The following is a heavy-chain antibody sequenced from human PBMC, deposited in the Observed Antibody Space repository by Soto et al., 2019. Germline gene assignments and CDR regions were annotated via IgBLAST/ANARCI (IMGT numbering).Heavy chain of an antibody. J-gene: IGHJ5*02. D-gene: IGHD5-12*01. CDR1: GGSISSSSFY. CDR3: ASSRGTPRNWFDP. V-gene: IGHV4-39*01. Sequence: QLQLQLSGPGLVKASETLSLTCTVSGGSISSSSFYWGWIRQPPGKGLEWIGTMSYSGSTYYNPSLKSRVTISVDTSKNEFSLKLSSVTAADTAVYYCASSRGTPRNWFDPWGQGTLVTVSS. CDR2: MSYSGST.